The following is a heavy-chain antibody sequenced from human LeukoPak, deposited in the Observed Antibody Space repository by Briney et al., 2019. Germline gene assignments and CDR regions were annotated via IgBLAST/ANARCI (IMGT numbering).Heavy chain of an antibody. V-gene: IGHV4-34*01. CDR2: INHSGST. CDR1: GGSFSGYY. Sequence: SETLSLTCAVYGGSFSGYYWSWIRQPPGKGLEWIGEINHSGSTNYNPSLKSRVTISVDTSKNQFSLKLSSVTAADTAVYYCARETYSKIDYWGQGTLVTVSS. D-gene: IGHD6-13*01. J-gene: IGHJ4*02. CDR3: ARETYSKIDY.